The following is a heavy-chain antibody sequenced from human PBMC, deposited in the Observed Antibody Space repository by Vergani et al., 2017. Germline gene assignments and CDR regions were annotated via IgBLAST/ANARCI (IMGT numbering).Heavy chain of an antibody. Sequence: QVQLQQWGAGLLKPSETLSLTCAVYGGSFSGYYWSWIRQPPGKGLEWMGEINHSGSTNYNPSLKSRVTISVDTSKNQFSLKLSSVTAADTAVYYCAREKPMTMIVVAPGTGYYYMDVWGKGTTVTVSS. V-gene: IGHV4-34*01. CDR3: AREKPMTMIVVAPGTGYYYMDV. D-gene: IGHD3-22*01. J-gene: IGHJ6*03. CDR1: GGSFSGYY. CDR2: INHSGST.